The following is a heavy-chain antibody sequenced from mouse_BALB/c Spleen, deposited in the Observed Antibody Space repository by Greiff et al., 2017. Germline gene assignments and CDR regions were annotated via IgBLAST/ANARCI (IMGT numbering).Heavy chain of an antibody. D-gene: IGHD2-3*01. CDR1: GFAFSSYD. V-gene: IGHV5-12-1*01. J-gene: IGHJ3*01. CDR3: ARDGNPLAY. CDR2: ISSGGGST. Sequence: EVKLMESGGGLVKPGGSLKLSCAASGFAFSSYDMSWVRQTPEKRLEWVAYISSGGGSTYYPDTVKGRFTISRDNAKNTLYLQMSSLKSEDTAMYYCARDGNPLAYWGQGTLVTVSA.